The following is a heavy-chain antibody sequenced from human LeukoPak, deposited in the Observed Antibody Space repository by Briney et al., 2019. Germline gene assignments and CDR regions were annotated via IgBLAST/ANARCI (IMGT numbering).Heavy chain of an antibody. V-gene: IGHV3-30*18. CDR2: ISYDGSNK. D-gene: IGHD4-17*01. J-gene: IGHJ4*02. Sequence: GGSLRLSCAASGFTFSSYGMHWVRQAPGKGLEWVAVISYDGSNKYYADSVKGRFTISRDNSKNTLYLQMDSLRAEDTAVYYCAKDSTVTAFDYWGQGTLVTVSS. CDR1: GFTFSSYG. CDR3: AKDSTVTAFDY.